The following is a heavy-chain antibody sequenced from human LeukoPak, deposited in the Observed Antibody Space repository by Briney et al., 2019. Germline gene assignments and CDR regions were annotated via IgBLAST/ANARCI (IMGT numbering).Heavy chain of an antibody. Sequence: GESLRLSCAASGFTFSSYAMTWVRQAPGKGLEWVSAISDSGGSTYYADSVKGRFTVSRDNSKNTLYLQMNSLRAEDTAVYYCAKGTLYYGSGSYPRYWGQGTLVTVSS. J-gene: IGHJ4*02. D-gene: IGHD3-10*01. V-gene: IGHV3-23*01. CDR2: ISDSGGST. CDR3: AKGTLYYGSGSYPRY. CDR1: GFTFSSYA.